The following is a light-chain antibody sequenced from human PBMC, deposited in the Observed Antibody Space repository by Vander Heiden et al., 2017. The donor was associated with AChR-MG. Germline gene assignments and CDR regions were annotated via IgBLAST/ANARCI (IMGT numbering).Light chain of an antibody. CDR1: QNINSR. CDR2: KAS. CDR3: QQYDIYST. Sequence: DIQMTQSPSALSASVGDRVTITCRASQNINSRLAWYQQKPGKAPKLLIYKASTLETGVPSRFSGSGSGTEFTFTISSLQPDDFATYYCQQYDIYSTFGQGTKVEIK. V-gene: IGKV1-5*03. J-gene: IGKJ1*01.